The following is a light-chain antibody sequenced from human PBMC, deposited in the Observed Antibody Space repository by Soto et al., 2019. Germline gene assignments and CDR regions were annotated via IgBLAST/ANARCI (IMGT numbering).Light chain of an antibody. CDR3: QPYNSYSRT. CDR2: KAS. V-gene: IGKV1-5*03. CDR1: QSIDSW. J-gene: IGKJ1*01. Sequence: DIQMTQSPSTLCPAGGDRITITCRASQSIDSWLAWYQHKPGKAPKLLIFKASTLETGVPSRFSGSGSETEFTLTISSLQPDDSATYYCQPYNSYSRTFGQGTKV.